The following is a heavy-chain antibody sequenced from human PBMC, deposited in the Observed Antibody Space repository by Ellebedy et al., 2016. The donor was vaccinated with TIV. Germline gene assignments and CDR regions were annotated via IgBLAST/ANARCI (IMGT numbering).Heavy chain of an antibody. D-gene: IGHD4-23*01. CDR2: IRSDGSRT. J-gene: IGHJ4*02. CDR1: GFTLSRYW. V-gene: IGHV3-74*01. Sequence: PGGSPRLSCAASGFTLSRYWMHWVRQAPGKGLVWVARIRSDGSRTDYADAVKGRCTISGDDTKNTLYLQMNSLRSEDSAIYYCAREGTYGGNSGFDFWGQGTLVAVSS. CDR3: AREGTYGGNSGFDF.